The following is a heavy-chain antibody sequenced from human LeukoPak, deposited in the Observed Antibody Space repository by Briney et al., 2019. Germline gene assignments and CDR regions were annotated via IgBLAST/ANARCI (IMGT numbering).Heavy chain of an antibody. V-gene: IGHV1-24*01. D-gene: IGHD1-26*01. CDR3: AAERELIS. CDR1: GYNLNDLF. Sequence: ASVKVSCKVSGYNLNDLFVHWVRQAPGKGLESMGSFDPDNGETFYAQKFQGRVTMTEDTSSDTVYMELRTLRSDDTAIYYCAAERELISWGQGTLVIVSS. J-gene: IGHJ5*02. CDR2: FDPDNGET.